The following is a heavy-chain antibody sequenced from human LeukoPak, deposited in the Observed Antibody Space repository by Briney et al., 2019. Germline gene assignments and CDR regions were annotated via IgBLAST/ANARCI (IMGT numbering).Heavy chain of an antibody. Sequence: PGRSLRLSCAASGFTFSSYGMHWVRQAPGKGLEWVAAISYAGSNKYYADSVKGRFTVSRDNSKNTLYLQMNSLRAEDTAVYYCAKEDIVVVPAALLGAFDIWGQGTMATVSS. CDR3: AKEDIVVVPAALLGAFDI. V-gene: IGHV3-30*18. D-gene: IGHD2-2*01. CDR1: GFTFSSYG. CDR2: ISYAGSNK. J-gene: IGHJ3*02.